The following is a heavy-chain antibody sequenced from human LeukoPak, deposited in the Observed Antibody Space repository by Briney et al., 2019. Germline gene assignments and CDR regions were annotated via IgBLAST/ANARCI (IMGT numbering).Heavy chain of an antibody. CDR2: ISSSSSYI. D-gene: IGHD4-17*01. CDR1: GFTFSSYS. CDR3: AREPGVTVTTLDMDV. J-gene: IGHJ6*02. Sequence: GGSLRFSCAASGFTFSSYSMNWVRQAPGKGLEWVSSISSSSSYIYYADSVKGRFTISRDNAKNLLYLQMNSLRAEDTAVYFCAREPGVTVTTLDMDVWGQGTTVTVSS. V-gene: IGHV3-21*01.